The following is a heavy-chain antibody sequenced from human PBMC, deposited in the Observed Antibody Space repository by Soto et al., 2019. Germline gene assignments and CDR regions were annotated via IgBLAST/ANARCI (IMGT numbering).Heavy chain of an antibody. J-gene: IGHJ4*02. Sequence: HPGRSLRLSCSASGFTFSNYAMSWVRQAPGKGLEWVSAISGSGESTYYADSVKGRFTISRDNSKNTLYLQMNSLRAEDTAVYYCAKEASVFGLSVAGLFDYWGQGNLVTVSS. V-gene: IGHV3-23*01. D-gene: IGHD6-19*01. CDR1: GFTFSNYA. CDR3: AKEASVFGLSVAGLFDY. CDR2: ISGSGEST.